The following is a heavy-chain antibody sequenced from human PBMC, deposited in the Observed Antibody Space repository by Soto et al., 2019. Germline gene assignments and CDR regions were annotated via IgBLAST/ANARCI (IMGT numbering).Heavy chain of an antibody. CDR3: TRDALRREYSNCRLFVH. CDR1: GYTLTSYF. J-gene: IGHJ4*02. CDR2: INPSSGAT. Sequence: QVQLVQSGPEVKSPGASVRVSCKASGYTLTSYFLHWVRQSPGQGLEWVGIINPSSGATSYAQKLRGSATMTREMSTRTVYMDVSSLKSEDTAVYYCTRDALRREYSNCRLFVHWDQGTIVSVSS. V-gene: IGHV1-46*01. D-gene: IGHD4-4*01.